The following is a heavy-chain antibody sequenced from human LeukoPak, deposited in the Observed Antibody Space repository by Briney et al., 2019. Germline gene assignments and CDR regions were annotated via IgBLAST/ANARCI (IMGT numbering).Heavy chain of an antibody. D-gene: IGHD5-12*01. CDR3: ATSHDATTAPYAL. Sequence: SETLSLTCTVSGGSISSYCWSWVRQPPGKGLEWIGYIYTSGSTDYNPSLKSRLTMPVDTSKNQLSMELRFLTAADTAVYYCATSHDATTAPYALWRQGTLVSVSS. CDR2: IYTSGST. J-gene: IGHJ4*02. CDR1: GGSISSYC. V-gene: IGHV4-4*09.